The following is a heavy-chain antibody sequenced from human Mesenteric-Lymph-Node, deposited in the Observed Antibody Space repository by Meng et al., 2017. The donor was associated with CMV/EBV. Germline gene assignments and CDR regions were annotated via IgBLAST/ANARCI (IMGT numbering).Heavy chain of an antibody. D-gene: IGHD2-15*01. V-gene: IGHV1-24*01. CDR2: FDPEDGET. CDR1: GYDTTGVV. CDR3: ATVGSTFPGFPSDY. J-gene: IGHJ4*02. Sequence: VSGYDTTGVVVDWVRQDAGKGLEWMGGFDPEDGETIYAQKFQGRVTMTEDTSTDTAYMERSSLRSEDTAVYYCATVGSTFPGFPSDYWGQGTLVTVSS.